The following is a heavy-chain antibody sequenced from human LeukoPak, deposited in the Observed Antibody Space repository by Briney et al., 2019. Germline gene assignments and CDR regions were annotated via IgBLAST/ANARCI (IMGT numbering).Heavy chain of an antibody. V-gene: IGHV4-39*07. Sequence: SETLSLTCTVSGGSISSSSYYWGWIRQPPGKGLEWIGSIYYSGSTYYNPSLKSRVTISVDTSKNQFSLKLSSVTAADTAVYYCARSLRYFDWKDAFDIWGQGTMVTVSS. J-gene: IGHJ3*02. D-gene: IGHD3-9*01. CDR1: GGSISSSSYY. CDR2: IYYSGST. CDR3: ARSLRYFDWKDAFDI.